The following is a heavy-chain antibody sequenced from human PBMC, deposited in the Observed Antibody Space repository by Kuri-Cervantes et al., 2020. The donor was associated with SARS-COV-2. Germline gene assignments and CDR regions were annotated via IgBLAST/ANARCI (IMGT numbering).Heavy chain of an antibody. V-gene: IGHV3-21*01. CDR1: AFTFSSYS. CDR3: AREGIGSWYGFDY. CDR2: ISSSSSYI. Sequence: GESLKISCAASAFTFSSYSMNWVRQAPGKGLEWVSSISSSSSYIYYADSVKGRFTISRDNAKNSLYLQMNSLRAEDTAVYYCAREGIGSWYGFDYWGQGTLVTVSS. D-gene: IGHD6-13*01. J-gene: IGHJ4*02.